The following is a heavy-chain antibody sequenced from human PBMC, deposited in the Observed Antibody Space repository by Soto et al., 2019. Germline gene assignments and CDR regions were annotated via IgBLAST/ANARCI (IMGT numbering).Heavy chain of an antibody. Sequence: GGALRLSCAGSGSTCTDFTMTWVRQAPGKGLEWVSAISGDGLSTYYAGSVKGRFTISRDNSKTTLYLQMNSLRAEDTAVYYCARRPDAFDIWGRGTMFPVSS. CDR3: ARRPDAFDI. CDR2: ISGDGLST. J-gene: IGHJ3*02. CDR1: GSTCTDFT. V-gene: IGHV3-23*01.